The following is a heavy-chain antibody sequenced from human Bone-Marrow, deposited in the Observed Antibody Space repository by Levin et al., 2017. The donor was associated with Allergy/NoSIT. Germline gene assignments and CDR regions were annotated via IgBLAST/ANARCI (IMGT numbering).Heavy chain of an antibody. V-gene: IGHV4-34*01. J-gene: IGHJ5*02. CDR2: IYHSGST. CDR1: GGSFSGYY. D-gene: IGHD6-13*01. CDR3: ARFGVAAAATLWVLDP. Sequence: RSQTLSLTCAVYGGSFSGYYWTWIRQPPGKGLEWIGEIYHSGSTNYNPSLKSRVTISVDTSKNQFSLKLISVTAADTAVYYCARFGVAAAATLWVLDPWGQGTLVTVSS.